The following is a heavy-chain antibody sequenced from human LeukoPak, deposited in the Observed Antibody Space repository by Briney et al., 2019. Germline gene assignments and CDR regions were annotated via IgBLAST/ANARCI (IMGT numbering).Heavy chain of an antibody. J-gene: IGHJ2*01. Sequence: SETLSLTCTVSGFSISSGGYYWSWIRQHPGNGLEWIGSIYSSGIASYSPSLKSRLDISIDTSQSQFSLKLTSVTAADTAVYYCARAGPPGTGGPWYFDLWGRGTLVTVSS. CDR3: ARAGPPGTGGPWYFDL. CDR2: IYSSGIA. CDR1: GFSISSGGYY. D-gene: IGHD3/OR15-3a*01. V-gene: IGHV4-31*03.